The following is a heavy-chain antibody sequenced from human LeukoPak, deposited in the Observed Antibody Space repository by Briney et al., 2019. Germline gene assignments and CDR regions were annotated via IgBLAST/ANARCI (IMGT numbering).Heavy chain of an antibody. CDR2: IIPIFGTA. D-gene: IGHD6-13*01. Sequence: ASVKVSCKASGGTFSSYAISWVQQAPGQGLEWMGGIIPIFGTANYAQKFQGRVTITADESTSTAYMELSSLRSEDTAVYYCAREGSAGTWYFDLWGRGTLVTVSS. V-gene: IGHV1-69*13. CDR3: AREGSAGTWYFDL. CDR1: GGTFSSYA. J-gene: IGHJ2*01.